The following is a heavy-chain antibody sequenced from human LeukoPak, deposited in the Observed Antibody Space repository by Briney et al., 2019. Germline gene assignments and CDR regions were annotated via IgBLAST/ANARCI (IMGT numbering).Heavy chain of an antibody. CDR3: ARAGVGATLHNDY. CDR2: IIPILGIA. V-gene: IGHV1-69*04. D-gene: IGHD1-26*01. J-gene: IGHJ4*02. Sequence: SVMVSCKASGGTFSSYAISWVRQAPGQGLEWMGRIIPILGIANYAQKFQGRVTITADKSTSTAYMELSSLRSEDTAVYYCARAGVGATLHNDYWGQGTLVTVSS. CDR1: GGTFSSYA.